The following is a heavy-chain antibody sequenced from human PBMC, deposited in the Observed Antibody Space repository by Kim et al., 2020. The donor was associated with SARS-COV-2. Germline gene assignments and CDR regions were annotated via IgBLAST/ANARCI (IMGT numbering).Heavy chain of an antibody. D-gene: IGHD3-10*01. CDR2: ISGSGGST. CDR1: GFTFSSYA. V-gene: IGHV3-23*01. CDR3: AKPAWSFGLDAWYFDL. J-gene: IGHJ2*01. Sequence: GGSLRLSCAASGFTFSSYAMSWVRQAPGKGLEWVSAISGSGGSTYYADSVKGRFTISRDNSKNTLYLQMNSLRAEDTAVYYCAKPAWSFGLDAWYFDLWGRGTLVTVSS.